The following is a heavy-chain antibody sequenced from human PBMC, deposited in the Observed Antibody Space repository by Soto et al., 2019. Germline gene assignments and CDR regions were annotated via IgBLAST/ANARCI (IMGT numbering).Heavy chain of an antibody. V-gene: IGHV3-23*01. Sequence: GGSLRLSCAASGFTFSSHAMGWLRQPPGTGPEWVAFVAGSGGDTFYADSVKGRFIISRDNSDNSLYLHMNSLRAGDTGRYFCAKEIFAAAYAATSAFHLWGQGTLVTVSS. D-gene: IGHD2-8*01. CDR1: GFTFSSHA. CDR3: AKEIFAAAYAATSAFHL. J-gene: IGHJ4*02. CDR2: VAGSGGDT.